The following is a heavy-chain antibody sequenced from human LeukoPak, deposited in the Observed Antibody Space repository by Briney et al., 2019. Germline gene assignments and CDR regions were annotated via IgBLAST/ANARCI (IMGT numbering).Heavy chain of an antibody. D-gene: IGHD4-11*01. CDR2: INADNGNT. J-gene: IGHJ4*02. CDR3: ARDVGRDTITTEIEY. Sequence: ASVKVSCKASGYTFTNHAIHWVRQAPGQRLEWMGWINADNGNTKYSQKFQGRVTITRDTSASTAYMELSSLTSEDTAVYYCARDVGRDTITTEIEYWGQGTLVTVSS. CDR1: GYTFTNHA. V-gene: IGHV1-3*01.